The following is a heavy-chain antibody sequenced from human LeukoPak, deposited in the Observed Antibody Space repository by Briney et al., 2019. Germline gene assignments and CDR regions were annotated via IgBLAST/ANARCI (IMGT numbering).Heavy chain of an antibody. Sequence: GGSLRLSCAASGFTFSSYAMSWVRQAPGKGLEWVSAISGMGGSTYYADSVKGRSTISRDNSRNTLYLQMNSLRAEDTAVYYCAKAEYYDFWSGYSPIDYWGQGTLVTVSS. CDR3: AKAEYYDFWSGYSPIDY. CDR1: GFTFSSYA. D-gene: IGHD3-3*01. V-gene: IGHV3-23*01. J-gene: IGHJ4*02. CDR2: ISGMGGST.